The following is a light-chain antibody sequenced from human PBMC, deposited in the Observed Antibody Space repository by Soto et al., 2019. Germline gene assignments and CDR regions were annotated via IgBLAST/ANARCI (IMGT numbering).Light chain of an antibody. CDR3: QHHNSYSQT. Sequence: DIQMTQSPPTLSASVGDRVTITCRASQSIRHYLAWYQQMPGKAPKLLIYGASTLQGGVPSRFSGSGSGTEFTLTISSLQPDDFGTCFCQHHNSYSQTFGQGTKVAIK. V-gene: IGKV1-5*01. CDR1: QSIRHY. J-gene: IGKJ1*01. CDR2: GAS.